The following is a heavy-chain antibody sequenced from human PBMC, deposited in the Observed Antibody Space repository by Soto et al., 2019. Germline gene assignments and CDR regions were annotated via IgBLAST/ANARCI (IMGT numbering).Heavy chain of an antibody. Sequence: GGSLRLSCVASGFIINNAWMSWVRQAPGKGLEWVGRIKSKGSGGTADYAAPVKDRFTISRDDSKNMLYLQMNSLRAEDTAVYYCARKRRSGSYDYWGQGTLVTVSS. CDR1: GFIINNAW. V-gene: IGHV3-15*01. CDR3: ARKRRSGSYDY. D-gene: IGHD1-26*01. CDR2: IKSKGSGGTA. J-gene: IGHJ4*02.